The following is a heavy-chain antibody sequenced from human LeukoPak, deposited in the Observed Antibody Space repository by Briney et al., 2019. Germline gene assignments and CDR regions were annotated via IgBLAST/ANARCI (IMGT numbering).Heavy chain of an antibody. D-gene: IGHD3-3*01. J-gene: IGHJ5*02. CDR3: ATVPQMPTYYDFWSCYLRRWTSRAWFDP. CDR1: GYTLTELS. CDR2: FDPEDGET. V-gene: IGHV1-24*01. Sequence: ASVKVSCEVSGYTLTELSMHWVRQAPGKGLEWMGGFDPEDGETIYTQKFQSRVTMTEDTSTDTAYMELSSLRSEDTAVYYCATVPQMPTYYDFWSCYLRRWTSRAWFDPWGQGTLVTVSS.